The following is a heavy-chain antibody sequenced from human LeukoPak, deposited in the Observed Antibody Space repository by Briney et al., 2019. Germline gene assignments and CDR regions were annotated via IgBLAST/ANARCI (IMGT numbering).Heavy chain of an antibody. CDR1: GYTFTDYY. Sequence: GASVKVSCKASGYTFTDYYMHWVRQAPGQGLEWMGWINPNSGGTNYAQKFQGRVTMTRDTSISTAYMELSGLRSDDTAVYYCARGPKYCSSTSCLNWFDPWGQGTLVTVSS. V-gene: IGHV1-2*02. D-gene: IGHD2-2*01. CDR3: ARGPKYCSSTSCLNWFDP. J-gene: IGHJ5*02. CDR2: INPNSGGT.